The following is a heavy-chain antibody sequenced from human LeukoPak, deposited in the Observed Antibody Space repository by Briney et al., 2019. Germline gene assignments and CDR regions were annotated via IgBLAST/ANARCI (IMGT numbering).Heavy chain of an antibody. CDR3: ARVRRNYDSPDDAFDI. D-gene: IGHD3-22*01. Sequence: PSETLSLTCTASGGSISSYYWSWIRQPAGKGLEWIGRIYTSGSTNYNPSLKSRVTMSVDTSKNQFSLKLSSVTAADTAVYYCARVRRNYDSPDDAFDIWGQGTMVTVSS. V-gene: IGHV4-4*07. CDR1: GGSISSYY. CDR2: IYTSGST. J-gene: IGHJ3*02.